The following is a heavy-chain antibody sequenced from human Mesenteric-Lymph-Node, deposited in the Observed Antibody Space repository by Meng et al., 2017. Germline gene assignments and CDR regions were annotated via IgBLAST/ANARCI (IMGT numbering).Heavy chain of an antibody. D-gene: IGHD3-16*01. J-gene: IGHJ4*02. Sequence: GESLKISCAGAGFTFNNYAMGWVRQAPGQGLEWVSYISSSGSTIYYADSVKGRFTISRDSAKNSLYLQMNSLRAEDTAVYYCARGGGQTFDYWGQGTLVTVSS. V-gene: IGHV3-48*03. CDR1: GFTFNNYA. CDR2: ISSSGSTI. CDR3: ARGGGQTFDY.